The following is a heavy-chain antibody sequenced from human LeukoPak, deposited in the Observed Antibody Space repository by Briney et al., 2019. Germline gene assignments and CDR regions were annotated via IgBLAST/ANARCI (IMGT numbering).Heavy chain of an antibody. CDR3: ARDRGGGTYYIT. CDR1: GFTFSDYY. CDR2: ISSSGSTI. Sequence: PGGALRLSCAASGFTFSDYYMSWIRQAPGEGLEWVSYISSSGSTIYYADSVKGRFTIPRDNAKNTLSLQMDSPRAEDTAVYYCARDRGGGTYYITWGQGTLVTVSS. D-gene: IGHD1-26*01. J-gene: IGHJ4*02. V-gene: IGHV3-11*01.